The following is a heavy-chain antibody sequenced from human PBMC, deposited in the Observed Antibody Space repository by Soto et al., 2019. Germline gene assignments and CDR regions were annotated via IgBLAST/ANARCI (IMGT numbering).Heavy chain of an antibody. CDR1: GFTVSSNY. Sequence: GSLRLSCAASGFTVSSNYMSWVRQAPGKGLEWVSVIYSGGSTYYADSVKGRFTISRDNSKNTLYLQMNSLRAEDTAVYYCARDQVEGYGSGANDYYYYGMDVWGQGTTVTVSS. J-gene: IGHJ6*02. CDR3: ARDQVEGYGSGANDYYYYGMDV. V-gene: IGHV3-53*01. CDR2: IYSGGST. D-gene: IGHD3-10*01.